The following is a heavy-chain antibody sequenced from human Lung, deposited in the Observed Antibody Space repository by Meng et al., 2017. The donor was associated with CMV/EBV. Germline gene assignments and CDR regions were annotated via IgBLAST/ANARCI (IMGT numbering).Heavy chain of an antibody. J-gene: IGHJ5*02. D-gene: IGHD2-2*01. V-gene: IGHV2-26*01. CDR1: GFSLSNARMG. CDR3: ARIPSRACSSTSCSTGLFRFDP. Sequence: SGPTLVXPTETLTLTCTVSGFSLSNARMGVSWIRQPPGKALEWLAHIFSNDEKSYSTSLKSRLTISKDTSKSQVVLTMTNMDPVDTATYYCARIPSRACSSTSCSTGLFRFDPWGQGTLVTVSS. CDR2: IFSNDEK.